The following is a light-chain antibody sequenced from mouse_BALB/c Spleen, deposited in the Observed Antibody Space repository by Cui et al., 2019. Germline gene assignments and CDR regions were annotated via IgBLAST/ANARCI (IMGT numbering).Light chain of an antibody. CDR3: QQWSSYPRT. V-gene: IGKV4-55*01. CDR2: YIS. CDR1: SSVSY. J-gene: IGKJ1*01. Sequence: QIVLTQSPALMSASPGASVTMTCSAISSVSYMYWYEQKPGSSPRLLIYYISNLASGVPVRFSGRGFGTAYTLTISRMEAEDAAIYHCQQWSSYPRTFGGGTKLEIK.